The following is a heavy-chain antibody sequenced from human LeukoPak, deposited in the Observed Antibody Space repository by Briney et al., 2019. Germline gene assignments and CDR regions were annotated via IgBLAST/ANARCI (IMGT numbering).Heavy chain of an antibody. CDR3: ASLSVAGTDYFDY. CDR2: IYYSGST. Sequence: SETLSLTCTVSGGSISSYYWSWIRQPPGKGLEWIGYIYYSGSTYYNPSLKSRVTISVDTSKNQFSLKLSSVTAADTAVYYCASLSVAGTDYFDYWGQGTLVTVSS. CDR1: GGSISSYY. D-gene: IGHD6-19*01. V-gene: IGHV4-59*04. J-gene: IGHJ4*02.